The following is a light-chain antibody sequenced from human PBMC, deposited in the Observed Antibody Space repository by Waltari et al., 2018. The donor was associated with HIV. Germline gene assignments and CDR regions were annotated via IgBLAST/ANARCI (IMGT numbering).Light chain of an antibody. J-gene: IGLJ3*02. V-gene: IGLV3-21*03. Sequence: SYVLTQPPSVSVAPGKTARITCGGNNIGINSVHGDQQKPGQSPVLVLYDDSDRPSVSPARFSGSNSATTATLTSSSVDDGDEADYYFQVWDSSSDLTWVFGGGTQLTVL. CDR3: QVWDSSSDLTWV. CDR2: DDS. CDR1: NIGINS.